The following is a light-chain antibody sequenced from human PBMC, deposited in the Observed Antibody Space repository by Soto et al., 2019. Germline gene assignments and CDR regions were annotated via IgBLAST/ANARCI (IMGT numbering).Light chain of an antibody. V-gene: IGKV1-5*01. CDR3: QQYYSYSRT. CDR2: DVS. CDR1: QTVSSW. J-gene: IGKJ1*01. Sequence: DIQMTQSPSTLSASVGDRVTITCRASQTVSSWLAWYQQKPGKAPKLLIYDVSSLESGVPSRFSGSGSGTEFTLTSSSLQPDDFATYYCQQYYSYSRTFGQGTKVEVK.